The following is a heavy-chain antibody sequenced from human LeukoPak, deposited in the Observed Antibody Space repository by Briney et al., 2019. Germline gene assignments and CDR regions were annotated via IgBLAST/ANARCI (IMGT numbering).Heavy chain of an antibody. CDR3: AREYCGGDCSQGDAFDI. D-gene: IGHD2-21*02. V-gene: IGHV4-59*01. Sequence: SETLSLTCTVSGGSISSYYWSWIRQPPGKGREWVGYIYYSGSTNYNPSLKSRVTISVDTSKNQFSLKLSSVTAADTAVYYCAREYCGGDCSQGDAFDIWGQGTMVTVSS. J-gene: IGHJ3*02. CDR2: IYYSGST. CDR1: GGSISSYY.